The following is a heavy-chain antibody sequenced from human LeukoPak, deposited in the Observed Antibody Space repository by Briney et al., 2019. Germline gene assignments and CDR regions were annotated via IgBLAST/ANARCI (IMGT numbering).Heavy chain of an antibody. D-gene: IGHD5-18*01. CDR3: ARDSVQLWSHDY. J-gene: IGHJ4*02. CDR2: NSSSSSYI. CDR1: GFTFSSYS. V-gene: IGHV3-21*01. Sequence: GGSLRLSCAASGFTFSSYSMNWVRQAPGKGLEWVSSNSSSSSYIYYADSVKGRFTISRDNAKNSLYLQMNSLRAEDTAVYYCARDSVQLWSHDYWGQGTLVTVSS.